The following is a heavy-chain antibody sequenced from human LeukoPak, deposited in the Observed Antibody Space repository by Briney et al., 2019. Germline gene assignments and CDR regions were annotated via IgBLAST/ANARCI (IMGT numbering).Heavy chain of an antibody. CDR3: ARDNIVVVPAAIDFYYYYYMDV. D-gene: IGHD2-2*01. Sequence: GGSLRLSCAASGFTFSSYSMNWVRQAPGKGLEWVSYISSRSSTIYYADSVKGRFTISRDNAKNSLYLQMNSLRAEDTAVYYCARDNIVVVPAAIDFYYYYYMDVWGKGTTVTVSS. J-gene: IGHJ6*03. V-gene: IGHV3-48*01. CDR2: ISSRSSTI. CDR1: GFTFSSYS.